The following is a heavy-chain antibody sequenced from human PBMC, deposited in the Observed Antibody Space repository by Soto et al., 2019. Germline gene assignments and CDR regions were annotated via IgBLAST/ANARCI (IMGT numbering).Heavy chain of an antibody. CDR3: ARKVIICSSTSCYRNYGMDV. CDR1: GYTFTSYG. J-gene: IGHJ6*02. V-gene: IGHV1-18*01. Sequence: GASVKVSCKASGYTFTSYGISWVRQAPGQGLEWMGWISAYNGNTNYAQKLQGRVTMTTDTSTSTAYMELRSLRSDDTAVYYCARKVIICSSTSCYRNYGMDVWGQGTTVTVSS. D-gene: IGHD2-2*01. CDR2: ISAYNGNT.